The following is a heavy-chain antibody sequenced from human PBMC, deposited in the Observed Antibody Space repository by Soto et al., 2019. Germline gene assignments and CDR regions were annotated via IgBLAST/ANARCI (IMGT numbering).Heavy chain of an antibody. CDR3: ARRYCSSASCPRNYYGMDV. CDR1: GHNFASYW. J-gene: IGHJ6*02. D-gene: IGHD2-2*01. CDR2: IDPIDSYT. Sequence: LKISCQGSGHNFASYWISWVRQMPGKGLEWMGRIDPIDSYTNYSPSFQGHVTISADKSISTAYLQWSSLKASDTAMYYCARRYCSSASCPRNYYGMDVWGQGTTVTVSS. V-gene: IGHV5-10-1*01.